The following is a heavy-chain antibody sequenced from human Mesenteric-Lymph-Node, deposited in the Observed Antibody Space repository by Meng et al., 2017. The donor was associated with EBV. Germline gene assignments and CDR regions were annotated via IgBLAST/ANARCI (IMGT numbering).Heavy chain of an antibody. Sequence: HKVVAGLFKPSEKLCSPCVIYGGSFSGYSWNWIRQAPGKGLEWIGKIHHSETADYNPSLEDRVIISADTSKNQFSLKLTSVTAADTAVYYCARQGYCRTTTCSTWFDPWGQGTLVTVSS. D-gene: IGHD2-2*01. CDR2: IHHSETA. V-gene: IGHV4-34*01. CDR3: ARQGYCRTTTCSTWFDP. CDR1: GGSFSGYS. J-gene: IGHJ5*02.